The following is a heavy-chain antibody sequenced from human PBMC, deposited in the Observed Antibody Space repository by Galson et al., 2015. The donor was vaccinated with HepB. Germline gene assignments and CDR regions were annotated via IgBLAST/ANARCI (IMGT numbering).Heavy chain of an antibody. J-gene: IGHJ5*02. CDR2: ISYDGSNK. Sequence: SLRLSCAASGFTFSSYAMHWVRQAPGKGLEWVAVISYDGSNKYYADSVKGRFTISRDNSKNTLYLQMNSLRAEDTAVYYCARETWGIVVVPVGDLENNWFDPWGQETLVTVSS. CDR1: GFTFSSYA. D-gene: IGHD2-2*01. CDR3: ARETWGIVVVPVGDLENNWFDP. V-gene: IGHV3-30-3*01.